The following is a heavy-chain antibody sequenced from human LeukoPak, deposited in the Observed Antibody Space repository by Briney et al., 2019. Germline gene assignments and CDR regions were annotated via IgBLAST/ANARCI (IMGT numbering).Heavy chain of an antibody. D-gene: IGHD3-22*01. CDR1: GFSFSASW. Sequence: GGSLRLSCAASGFSFSASWMTWVRQAPGKGLEWVANIKYDGSEKQYMGTVRGRFTVSRDNAKNSLYLQMDSLRAEDTAVYYCARDLYDTDDIYYAAFDIWGQGTMVTVSS. V-gene: IGHV3-7*01. J-gene: IGHJ3*02. CDR2: IKYDGSEK. CDR3: ARDLYDTDDIYYAAFDI.